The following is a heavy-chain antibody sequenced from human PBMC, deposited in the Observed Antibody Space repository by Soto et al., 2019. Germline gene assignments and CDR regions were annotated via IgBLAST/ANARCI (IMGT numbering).Heavy chain of an antibody. J-gene: IGHJ6*02. V-gene: IGHV3-30-3*01. D-gene: IGHD5-12*01. CDR3: ARDYYRFNSGYGFSMDV. CDR2: ISYDGSNK. Sequence: QVQLVESGGGVVQPGRSLRLSCAASGLTFSSYAMHWARQAPGKGLEWVAVISYDGSNKYYADSVKGRFTIFRDNSKNTLYLQMNSLRAEDTAVYYCARDYYRFNSGYGFSMDVWGQGTTVTVSS. CDR1: GLTFSSYA.